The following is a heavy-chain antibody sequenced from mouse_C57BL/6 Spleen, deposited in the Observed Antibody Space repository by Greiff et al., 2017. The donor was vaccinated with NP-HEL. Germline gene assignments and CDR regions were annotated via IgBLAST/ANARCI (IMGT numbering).Heavy chain of an antibody. V-gene: IGHV5-4*01. D-gene: IGHD1-1*01. Sequence: EVQLQESGGGLVKPGGSLKLSCAASGFTFSSYAMSWVRQTPEKRLEWVATISDGGSYTYYPDNVKGRFTISRDNAKNNLYLQMSHLKSEDTAMYYCARGGGSSHYYAMDYWGQGTSVTVSS. CDR2: ISDGGSYT. J-gene: IGHJ4*01. CDR3: ARGGGSSHYYAMDY. CDR1: GFTFSSYA.